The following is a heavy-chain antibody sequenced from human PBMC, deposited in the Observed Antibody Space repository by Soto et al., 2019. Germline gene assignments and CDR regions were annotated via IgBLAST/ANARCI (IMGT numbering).Heavy chain of an antibody. CDR2: ISHNGST. D-gene: IGHD4-17*01. Sequence: SETLSLTCTVSGGSISSYYWTWIRQPPGKGLEWIGEISHNGSTTYNPSLKSRVTISPDTAKNQFSLKVSSVTAADTAVYYCARWSDYGDYYFYGLDVWGQGTTVTVS. CDR1: GGSISSYY. CDR3: ARWSDYGDYYFYGLDV. V-gene: IGHV4-34*01. J-gene: IGHJ6*02.